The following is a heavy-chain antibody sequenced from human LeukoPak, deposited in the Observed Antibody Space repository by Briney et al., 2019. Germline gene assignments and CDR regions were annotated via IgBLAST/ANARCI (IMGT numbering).Heavy chain of an antibody. V-gene: IGHV3-7*03. J-gene: IGHJ4*02. CDR2: ISPDGSTK. D-gene: IGHD6-13*01. Sequence: QTGGSLRLSCAASGFTFSRSWMSWVRQPPGKGLEWVANISPDGSTKYHMDSVKGRFTISRDNAKDSLYLEMSRLRDDDTAMYYGATGASGSWDFGGQGTLVTVSS. CDR1: GFTFSRSW. CDR3: ATGASGSWDF.